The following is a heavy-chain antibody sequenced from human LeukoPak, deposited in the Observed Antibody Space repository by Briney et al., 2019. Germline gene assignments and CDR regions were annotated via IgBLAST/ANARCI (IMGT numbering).Heavy chain of an antibody. V-gene: IGHV3-21*01. CDR2: ISSTNTYI. Sequence: GGSLRLSCAASGFTFNTYSMHWVRQAPGKGLEWVSSISSTNTYIYYADSVKGRSTISRDNAKNSLYLQMSSLRAEDTAVYYCARDDERDYTNLVGATLDYWGRGTLVTVSS. D-gene: IGHD1-26*01. CDR3: ARDDERDYTNLVGATLDY. CDR1: GFTFNTYS. J-gene: IGHJ4*02.